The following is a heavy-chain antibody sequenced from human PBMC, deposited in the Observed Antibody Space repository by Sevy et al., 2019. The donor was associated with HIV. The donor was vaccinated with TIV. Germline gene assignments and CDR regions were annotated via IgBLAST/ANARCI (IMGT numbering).Heavy chain of an antibody. D-gene: IGHD5-18*01. CDR3: ARGYMALSRLESAGFDF. V-gene: IGHV5-51*01. Sequence: GGSLKISCKVSGYNFTSEWLAWVRQMPGEGLQAMGIIYPYDSDTRYSPSFQGQVAILADRSIDTAYLQLCGLKASDAATYACARGYMALSRLESAGFDFWGQGTMVTVSS. CDR2: IYPYDSDT. CDR1: GYNFTSEW. J-gene: IGHJ3*01.